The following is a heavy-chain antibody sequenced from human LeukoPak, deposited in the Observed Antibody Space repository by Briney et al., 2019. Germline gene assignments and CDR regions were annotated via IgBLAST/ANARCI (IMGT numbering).Heavy chain of an antibody. CDR3: AKARIAAAVKWFDP. D-gene: IGHD6-13*01. Sequence: GGSLRLSCAASGFTFSSYGMHWVRQAPGKGLEWVAVIWYDGSNKYYADSVKGRFTISRDNSKNTLYLQMNSLRAEDTAVYYCAKARIAAAVKWFDPWGQGALVTVSS. CDR2: IWYDGSNK. CDR1: GFTFSSYG. J-gene: IGHJ5*02. V-gene: IGHV3-33*06.